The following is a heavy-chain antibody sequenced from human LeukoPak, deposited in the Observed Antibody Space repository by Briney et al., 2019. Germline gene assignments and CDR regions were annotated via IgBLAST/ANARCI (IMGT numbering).Heavy chain of an antibody. CDR3: ARNHYGGLYWYFDL. Sequence: GGSLRLSCAASGFTLSNYGMIWVRQAPGKGLEWVSYISSSSSSIYYADSMTGRFTISRDNAKNSLDLQMNSLRDEDTAVYYCARNHYGGLYWYFDLWGRGTLVTVSS. CDR2: ISSSSSSI. D-gene: IGHD4-23*01. J-gene: IGHJ2*01. V-gene: IGHV3-48*02. CDR1: GFTLSNYG.